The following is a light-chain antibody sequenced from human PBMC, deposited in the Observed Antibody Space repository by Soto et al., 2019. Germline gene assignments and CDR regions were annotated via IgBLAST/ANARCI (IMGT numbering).Light chain of an antibody. CDR3: AAWDDSLTGYYV. CDR2: RNN. Sequence: QSVLTQPPSASGTPRQRVTISCSGSSSDIGTNYVSWYQQLPGTAPKLLIYRNNQRPSGVPDRFSGSKSGTSASLAISGLRSEDEAEYYCAAWDDSLTGYYVFGTGTKVTVL. CDR1: SSDIGTNY. V-gene: IGLV1-47*01. J-gene: IGLJ1*01.